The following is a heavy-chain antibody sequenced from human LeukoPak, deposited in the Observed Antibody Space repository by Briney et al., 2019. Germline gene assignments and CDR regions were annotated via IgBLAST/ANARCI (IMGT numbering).Heavy chain of an antibody. D-gene: IGHD6-13*01. J-gene: IGHJ4*02. CDR1: GYTFTSYG. CDR3: ARDPGIAAAGTWSY. Sequence: ASVKVSCRASGYTFTSYGISWVRQAPGQGLEWMGWISAYNGNTNYAQKLQGRVTMTTDTSTSTAYMELRSLRSDDTAVYYCARDPGIAAAGTWSYWGQGTLVTVSS. CDR2: ISAYNGNT. V-gene: IGHV1-18*04.